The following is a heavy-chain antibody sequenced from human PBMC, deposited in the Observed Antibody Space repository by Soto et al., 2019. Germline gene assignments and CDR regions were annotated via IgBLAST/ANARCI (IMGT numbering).Heavy chain of an antibody. Sequence: GESLKISCKGSGFSFTNYWISWVRQMPGKGLEWMGNIDPVDSYANYSPSFQGHVTFSVDTSISTAYLQWSSLKASDTAMYFCARIESIARNWFDTWGQGALVTVSS. CDR1: GFSFTNYW. CDR2: IDPVDSYA. V-gene: IGHV5-10-1*01. J-gene: IGHJ5*02. D-gene: IGHD6-13*01. CDR3: ARIESIARNWFDT.